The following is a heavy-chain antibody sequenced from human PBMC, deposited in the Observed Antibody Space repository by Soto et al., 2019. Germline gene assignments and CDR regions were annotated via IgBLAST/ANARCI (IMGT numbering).Heavy chain of an antibody. V-gene: IGHV3-74*01. CDR1: EFSFSNSW. Sequence: GGSLTLSCAASEFSFSNSWMHWVRQAPGKGLVWVSRINIDGSSTDYADSVKGRFTISRDNAKNTLYLQMNSLRVEDTAVYYCARGNIAVAVRGLFDYWGQGTLVTVSS. CDR2: INIDGSST. CDR3: ARGNIAVAVRGLFDY. D-gene: IGHD6-19*01. J-gene: IGHJ4*02.